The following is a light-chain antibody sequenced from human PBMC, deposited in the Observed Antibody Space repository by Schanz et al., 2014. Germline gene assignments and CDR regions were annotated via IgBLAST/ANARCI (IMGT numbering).Light chain of an antibody. J-gene: IGLJ3*02. V-gene: IGLV1-40*01. CDR2: GNS. CDR1: SSNIGAGYD. Sequence: QSVLTQPPSVSGAPGQRVTLSCTGNSSNIGAGYDVHWYQQLPGTAPKLLIYGNSNRPSGVPDRFSGSKSGTSASLAITGLQAEDEADYYCQSYDSSLSGPWVFGGGTQLTVL. CDR3: QSYDSSLSGPWV.